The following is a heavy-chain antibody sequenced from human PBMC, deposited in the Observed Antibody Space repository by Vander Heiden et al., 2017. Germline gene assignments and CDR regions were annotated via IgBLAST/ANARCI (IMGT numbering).Heavy chain of an antibody. CDR2: ISWNSGSI. D-gene: IGHD6-13*01. V-gene: IGHV3-9*01. CDR1: GFTLDDHA. Sequence: EVQLVESGGGLVQPGRSLRLSCAASGFTLDDHAMHWVRQAPGKGLEWVSGISWNSGSIGYADSVKGRFTISRDNAKNSLYLQMNSLRAEDTALYYCAKDLASAAAAGLFDYWGQGTLVTVSS. CDR3: AKDLASAAAAGLFDY. J-gene: IGHJ4*02.